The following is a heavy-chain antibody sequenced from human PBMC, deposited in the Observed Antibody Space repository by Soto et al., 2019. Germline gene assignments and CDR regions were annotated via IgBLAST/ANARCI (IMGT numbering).Heavy chain of an antibody. CDR3: ARGRSSSYLGWFDP. J-gene: IGHJ5*02. D-gene: IGHD6-6*01. CDR2: IYHSGST. CDR1: GGSISSSNW. V-gene: IGHV4-4*02. Sequence: SETLSLTCAVSGGSISSSNWWSWVRQPPGKGLEWIGEIYHSGSTNYNPSLKSRVTTSVDKSKNQFSLKLSSVTAADTAVYYCARGRSSSYLGWFDPWGQGTLVTVSS.